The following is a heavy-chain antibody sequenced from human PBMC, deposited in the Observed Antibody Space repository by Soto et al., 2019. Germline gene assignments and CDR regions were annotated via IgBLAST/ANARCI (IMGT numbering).Heavy chain of an antibody. CDR2: IIPIFGTA. Sequence: QVQLVQSGAEVKKPGSSVKVSCKASGGTFSSYAISWVRQAPGQGLECMVVIIPIFGTANYAQKFQGIVTITADESTSTAYMELSSLRSEDTAVYYCARAGYSSSWNRYYYYGMDVWGQGPTVNVSS. V-gene: IGHV1-69*01. CDR3: ARAGYSSSWNRYYYYGMDV. J-gene: IGHJ6*02. D-gene: IGHD6-13*01. CDR1: GGTFSSYA.